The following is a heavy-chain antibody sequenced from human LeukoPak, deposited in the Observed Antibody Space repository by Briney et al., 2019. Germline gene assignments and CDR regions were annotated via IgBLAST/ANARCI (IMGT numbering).Heavy chain of an antibody. Sequence: AGSLRLSCAAAGFFFSSDGMHCGRQAPGKGLVWVAVISYDGSNKYYADSVKGRFTISRDNSKNTLYLQMKSLRAEDTAVYYCAKLVSSGWPFDYWGQGTLVTVSS. D-gene: IGHD6-19*01. J-gene: IGHJ4*02. V-gene: IGHV3-30*18. CDR3: AKLVSSGWPFDY. CDR1: GFFFSSDG. CDR2: ISYDGSNK.